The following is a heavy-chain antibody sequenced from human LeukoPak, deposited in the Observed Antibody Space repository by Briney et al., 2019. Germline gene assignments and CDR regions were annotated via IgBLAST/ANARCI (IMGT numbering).Heavy chain of an antibody. CDR1: GASFSRDY. CDR3: AXXXXXGYNWNYGDY. D-gene: IGHD1-7*01. CDR2: VNQSGST. V-gene: IGHV4-34*01. Sequence: SETLSLTCAVYGASFSRDYWSWIRQPPGKGLEWIGEVNQSGSTKYNPSLKSRVTISVDTSKNQFSLKLSSVTAADTAVYYCAXXXXXGYNWNYGDYWGQGTLVTVSS. J-gene: IGHJ4*02.